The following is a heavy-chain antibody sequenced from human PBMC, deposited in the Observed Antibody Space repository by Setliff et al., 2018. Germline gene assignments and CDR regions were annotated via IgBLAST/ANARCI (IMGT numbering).Heavy chain of an antibody. CDR2: INPDSGDA. D-gene: IGHD2-15*01. CDR1: GYIFTDYY. J-gene: IGHJ6*02. V-gene: IGHV1-2*04. Sequence: AASVKVSCKSSGYIFTDYYIHWVRQAPGQGLEWMGWINPDSGDANYGPNFQGWVTMTRDTSIDTAYLDLSRLKSDDTAVYYCSRERSRRHCYGGSCDFYYYGLDVWGQGTTVTVS. CDR3: SRERSRRHCYGGSCDFYYYGLDV.